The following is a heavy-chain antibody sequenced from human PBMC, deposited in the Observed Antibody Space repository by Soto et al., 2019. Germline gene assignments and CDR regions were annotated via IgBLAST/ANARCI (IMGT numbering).Heavy chain of an antibody. CDR2: IVPMLGTP. CDR1: GGTFDNFI. Sequence: QVQLVQSGAEVKEPGSSVRVSCKASGGTFDNFIMNWVRQTPGQGLEWMGGIVPMLGTPTYAEKLKGGVTISATGSTSTMYLEVTSLRSDDTAIYYCARNGTYSSSLSQYSGMDVWGQGTTVTVSS. J-gene: IGHJ6*02. D-gene: IGHD1-26*01. CDR3: ARNGTYSSSLSQYSGMDV. V-gene: IGHV1-69*01.